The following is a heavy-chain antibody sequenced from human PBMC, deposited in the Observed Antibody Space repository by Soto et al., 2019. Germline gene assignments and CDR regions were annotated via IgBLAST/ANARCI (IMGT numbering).Heavy chain of an antibody. CDR2: IYFSGST. CDR1: GGSISNGGYY. D-gene: IGHD2-21*01. J-gene: IGHJ6*03. Sequence: SETLSLTCAVSGGSISNGGYYWSWIRQHPGKGLGWIGSIYFSGSTYYNPSLKSRVTMSVDTPKNQFSLKLNSVTAADTATYYCARGGISHWAYFYYMDVWDRGTTVTVSS. CDR3: ARGGISHWAYFYYMDV. V-gene: IGHV4-31*11.